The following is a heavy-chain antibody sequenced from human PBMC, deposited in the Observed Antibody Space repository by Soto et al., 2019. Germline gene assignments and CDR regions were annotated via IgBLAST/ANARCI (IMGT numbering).Heavy chain of an antibody. Sequence: PGGSLRLSCAASGFTFSSYGMHWVRQAPGKGLEWVAVIWYDGSNKYYADSVKGRFTISRDNSKNTLYLQMNSLRAEDTAVYYCARDHYDSSGYYFWGYYYGLDVWGQGTTVTVSS. CDR2: IWYDGSNK. CDR3: ARDHYDSSGYYFWGYYYGLDV. V-gene: IGHV3-33*01. CDR1: GFTFSSYG. J-gene: IGHJ6*02. D-gene: IGHD3-22*01.